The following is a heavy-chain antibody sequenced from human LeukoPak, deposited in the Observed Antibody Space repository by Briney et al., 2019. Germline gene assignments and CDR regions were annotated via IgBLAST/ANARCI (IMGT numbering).Heavy chain of an antibody. J-gene: IGHJ3*02. CDR1: GFTFDDYA. D-gene: IGHD5-18*01. CDR2: ISSSGSTI. Sequence: GGSLRLSCAASGFTFDDYAMHWVRQAPGKGLEWVSYISSSGSTIYYADFVKGRFTISRDNAKNSLYLQMNSLRAEDTAVYYCATQRGYSYGDAFDIWGQGTMVTVSS. CDR3: ATQRGYSYGDAFDI. V-gene: IGHV3-11*04.